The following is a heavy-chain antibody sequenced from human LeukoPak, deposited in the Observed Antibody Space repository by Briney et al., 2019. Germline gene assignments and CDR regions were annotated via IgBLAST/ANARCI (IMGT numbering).Heavy chain of an antibody. Sequence: GGSLRLSCAASGFTFSSYSMKWVRQAPGKGLESVSYISSSSSTIYYADSVKGRFTISRDNAKNSLYLQMNSLRAEDTAVYYCARVSYYDSSGYGDYWGQGTLVTVSS. D-gene: IGHD3-22*01. V-gene: IGHV3-48*01. J-gene: IGHJ4*02. CDR1: GFTFSSYS. CDR2: ISSSSSTI. CDR3: ARVSYYDSSGYGDY.